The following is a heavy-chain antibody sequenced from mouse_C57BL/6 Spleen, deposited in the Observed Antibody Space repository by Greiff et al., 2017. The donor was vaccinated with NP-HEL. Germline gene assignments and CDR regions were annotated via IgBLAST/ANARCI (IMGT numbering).Heavy chain of an antibody. Sequence: VQLQQPGAELVKPGASVKLSCKASGYTFTSYWMQWVKQRPGQGLEWIGEIDPSDSYTNYNQKFKGKATLTVDTSSSTAYMQLSSLTSEDSAVYYCARREVYDGYFYAIDYWGQGTSVTVSS. D-gene: IGHD2-3*01. CDR3: ARREVYDGYFYAIDY. CDR2: IDPSDSYT. V-gene: IGHV1-50*01. CDR1: GYTFTSYW. J-gene: IGHJ4*01.